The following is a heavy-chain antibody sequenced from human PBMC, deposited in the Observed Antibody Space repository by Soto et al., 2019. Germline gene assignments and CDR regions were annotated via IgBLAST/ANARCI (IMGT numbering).Heavy chain of an antibody. J-gene: IGHJ6*02. Sequence: QVQLVQSGAEVKKPGSSVKVSCKASGGTFSSYAISWVRQAPRHGLEWMGGIIPIFDTADYAQKFQGRVTITADESTSTAYMELSSLRSEDTAVYYCASHSSLRGYCISTSCYGYYYGMDVWGQGTTVTVSS. CDR2: IIPIFDTA. V-gene: IGHV1-69*12. CDR3: ASHSSLRGYCISTSCYGYYYGMDV. CDR1: GGTFSSYA. D-gene: IGHD2-2*01.